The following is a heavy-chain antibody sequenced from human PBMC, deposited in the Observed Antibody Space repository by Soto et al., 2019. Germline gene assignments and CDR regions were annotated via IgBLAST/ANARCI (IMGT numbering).Heavy chain of an antibody. V-gene: IGHV1-18*01. CDR3: ARGGDYYYGLDI. J-gene: IGHJ6*02. D-gene: IGHD3-16*01. Sequence: ASVKVSCKASGYTFTSYGVSWVRQAPGQGLEWMGWISAFNGQTNYIQKVQGRVTLTTEASTSTAYMELRSLRSDDTAVYYCARGGDYYYGLDIWGQGTTVTVSS. CDR1: GYTFTSYG. CDR2: ISAFNGQT.